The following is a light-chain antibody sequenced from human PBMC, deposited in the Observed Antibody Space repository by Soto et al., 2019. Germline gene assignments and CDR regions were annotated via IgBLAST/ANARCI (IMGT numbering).Light chain of an antibody. CDR3: QTWGTGIHVV. Sequence: QPVLTQSPSASASLGASVKLTCTLSSGHSSYDIAWHQQRPEKGPRYLMKVNSDGSHTKGDGIPNRFSGSSSGAERYLTISRLQSDDGADYYCQTWGTGIHVVFGGGTKLPVL. CDR1: SGHSSYD. J-gene: IGLJ2*01. CDR2: VNSDGSH. V-gene: IGLV4-69*01.